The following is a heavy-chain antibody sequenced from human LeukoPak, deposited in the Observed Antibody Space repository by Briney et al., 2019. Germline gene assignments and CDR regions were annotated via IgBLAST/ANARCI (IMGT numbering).Heavy chain of an antibody. CDR2: ISYDGRNK. D-gene: IGHD1-26*01. CDR1: GFTFSSYG. J-gene: IGHJ4*02. V-gene: IGHV3-30*18. Sequence: GRSLRPSCAASGFTFSSYGMHWVRQAPGKGLEWVAVISYDGRNKYYADSVKGRFTISRDNSKNTLYLQMNSLRAEDTAVYYCAKYATSEADYWGQGTLVTVSS. CDR3: AKYATSEADY.